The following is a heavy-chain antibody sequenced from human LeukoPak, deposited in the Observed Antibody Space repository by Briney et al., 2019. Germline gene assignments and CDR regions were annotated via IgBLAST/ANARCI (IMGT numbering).Heavy chain of an antibody. CDR3: ARGAVLVSSSWYNWFDP. Sequence: GGSLRLSCAASGFTFSRYDMHWVRQATGKGLEWVSAIGTAGDTYYLGSVKGRFTISRENAKNSLYLQMNSLRAGDTAVYYCARGAVLVSSSWYNWFDPWGQGTLVTVSS. CDR1: GFTFSRYD. CDR2: IGTAGDT. D-gene: IGHD6-13*01. V-gene: IGHV3-13*01. J-gene: IGHJ5*02.